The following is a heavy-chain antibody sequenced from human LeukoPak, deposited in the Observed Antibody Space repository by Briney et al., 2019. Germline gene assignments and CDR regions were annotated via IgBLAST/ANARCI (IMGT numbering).Heavy chain of an antibody. Sequence: SQTLSLTCAISGDSVSSNSAAWNWIRQSPSRGLEWLGRTYYRSKWYNDYAVSVKSRLTINPDTSKNQFSLQLNSVTPEDTAVYYCASLWFGELTYYYYGMDVWGQGTTVTVSS. J-gene: IGHJ6*02. CDR3: ASLWFGELTYYYYGMDV. CDR2: TYYRSKWYN. V-gene: IGHV6-1*01. D-gene: IGHD3-10*01. CDR1: GDSVSSNSAA.